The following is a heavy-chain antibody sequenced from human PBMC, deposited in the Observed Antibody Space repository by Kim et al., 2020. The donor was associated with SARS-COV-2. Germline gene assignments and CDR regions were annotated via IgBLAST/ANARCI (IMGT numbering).Heavy chain of an antibody. CDR1: GFTFNKYF. J-gene: IGHJ4*01. V-gene: IGHV3-23*01. CDR3: VKDRNPMIVGSGCFDQ. D-gene: IGHD3-22*01. CDR2: ISGTGLST. Sequence: GGSLRLSCAASGFTFNKYFMTWVRQAPGKGLEWVSSISGTGLSTYYADSVKGRSTISRDNFKNTMYLNMSSLRDEETVVFYWVKDRNPMIVGSGCFDQWG.